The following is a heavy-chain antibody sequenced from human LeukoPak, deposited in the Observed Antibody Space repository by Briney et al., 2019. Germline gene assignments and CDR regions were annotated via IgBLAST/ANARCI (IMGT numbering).Heavy chain of an antibody. CDR1: GGSISSGGYY. CDR2: ISGSGGST. Sequence: PSETLSLTCTVSGGSISSGGYYWSWVRQAPGKGLEWVSAISGSGGSTYYADSVKGRFTISRDNSKNTLYLQMNSLRAEDTAVYYCAKGSPGGIPFDYWGQGTLVTVSS. D-gene: IGHD3-16*01. V-gene: IGHV3-23*01. J-gene: IGHJ4*02. CDR3: AKGSPGGIPFDY.